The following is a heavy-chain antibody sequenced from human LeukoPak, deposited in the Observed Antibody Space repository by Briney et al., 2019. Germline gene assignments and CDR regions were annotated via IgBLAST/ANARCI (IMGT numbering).Heavy chain of an antibody. CDR1: GGSISSSTYY. V-gene: IGHV4-39*07. CDR3: ARGGGYDTDY. CDR2: IYYSGST. J-gene: IGHJ4*02. D-gene: IGHD5-12*01. Sequence: SETLSLTCTVSGGSISSSTYYWGWIRQPPGKGLEWIGSIYYSGSTYYNPSLKSRVTISIDTSKNQFSLKLGSVTAADTAVYYCARGGGYDTDYWGQGTLVTVSS.